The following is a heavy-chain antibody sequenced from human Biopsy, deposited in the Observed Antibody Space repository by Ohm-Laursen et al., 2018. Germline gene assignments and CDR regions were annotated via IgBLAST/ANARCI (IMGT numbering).Heavy chain of an antibody. Sequence: SLRLSCTASGFTFSDYQMSWIRQTPGKGLEWVSHISSGGSTIFNADSVKGRFTISRDDAKGSLYLQMTNLRAEDTAVYYCGRSYGIMAAPVHLWGQGTLVTVSS. D-gene: IGHD3-16*01. J-gene: IGHJ4*01. V-gene: IGHV3-11*01. CDR1: GFTFSDYQ. CDR3: GRSYGIMAAPVHL. CDR2: ISSGGSTI.